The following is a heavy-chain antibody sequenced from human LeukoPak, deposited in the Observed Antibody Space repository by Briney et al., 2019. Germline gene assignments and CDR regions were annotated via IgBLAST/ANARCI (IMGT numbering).Heavy chain of an antibody. CDR3: ARDMTGGIWARATSFDH. V-gene: IGHV1-2*02. Sequence: ASVMVSCKASGYIFTGYYMHWVRQAPGQGLEWMGWINPDSGGSEYGQKFQGRVTFTSDTSSTTIYMEVRSLKSDDTAVYYCARDMTGGIWARATSFDHWGQGTLVTVSS. D-gene: IGHD1-14*01. CDR2: INPDSGGS. J-gene: IGHJ4*02. CDR1: GYIFTGYY.